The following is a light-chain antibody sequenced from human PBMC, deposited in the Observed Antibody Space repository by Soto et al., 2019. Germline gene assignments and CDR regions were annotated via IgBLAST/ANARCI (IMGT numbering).Light chain of an antibody. Sequence: EIVLTHSQATLSLSPCERATLFFSASQSVSSYLAWYQQKPGQAPRLLIYDASNRATGIPARFSGSGSGTDFTLTISSLEPEDFAVYYCQQRSNWPAWTFGQGTKV. CDR1: QSVSSY. CDR2: DAS. CDR3: QQRSNWPAWT. V-gene: IGKV3-11*01. J-gene: IGKJ1*01.